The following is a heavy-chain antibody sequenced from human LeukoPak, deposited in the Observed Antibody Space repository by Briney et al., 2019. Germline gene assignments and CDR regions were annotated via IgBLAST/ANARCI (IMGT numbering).Heavy chain of an antibody. J-gene: IGHJ4*02. CDR1: GGSISSSNW. CDR2: IYHSGST. V-gene: IGHV4-4*02. CDR3: ARAAGGAALDY. Sequence: SETLSLTCTVSGGSISSSNWWSWVRQPPGKGLGWIGEIYHSGSTNYNPSLKSRVTISVDKSKNQFSLKPSSVTAADTAVYYCARAAGGAALDYWGQGTLVTVSS. D-gene: IGHD6-6*01.